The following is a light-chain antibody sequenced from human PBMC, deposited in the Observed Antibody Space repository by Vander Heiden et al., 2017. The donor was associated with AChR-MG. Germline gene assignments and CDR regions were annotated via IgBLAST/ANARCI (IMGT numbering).Light chain of an antibody. Sequence: QSVLTQPPSLSGTPPERVTLSCSGSSSNIGKNTANWYQQLPGTAPRLLIYRGSQRPAGVPDRFSGSESGTSASLAINGLQSEDEADYYCSAWDDSLNAWVFGGGTKVTVL. CDR2: RGS. V-gene: IGLV1-44*01. J-gene: IGLJ3*02. CDR1: SSNIGKNT. CDR3: SAWDDSLNAWV.